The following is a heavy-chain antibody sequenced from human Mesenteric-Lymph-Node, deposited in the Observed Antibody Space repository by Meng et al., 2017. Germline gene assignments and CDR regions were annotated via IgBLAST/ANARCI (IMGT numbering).Heavy chain of an antibody. CDR2: INTDGSNK. J-gene: IGHJ5*02. D-gene: IGHD3-22*01. CDR1: GFTFSDYW. CDR3: TRPLKNYYDSSGYEDGVFDP. Sequence: GGSLRLSCAASGFTFSDYWMHWVRQAPGKGLVWVSRINTDGSNKAYADSVQGRFTISRDNAKNTLYLQMNSLKTEDTAVYYCTRPLKNYYDSSGYEDGVFDPWGQETLVTVSS. V-gene: IGHV3-74*01.